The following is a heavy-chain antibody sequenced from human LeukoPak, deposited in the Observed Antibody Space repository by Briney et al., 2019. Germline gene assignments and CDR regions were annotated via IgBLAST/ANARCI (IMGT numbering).Heavy chain of an antibody. CDR2: IRTKPNNYAT. D-gene: IGHD2-2*01. J-gene: IGHJ4*02. V-gene: IGHV3-73*01. Sequence: PGGSLSLSCAASGFTFSGSVMHWDRQASGKGLEWVGRIRTKPNNYATSYAASVRGRFSISRDDSKNTAYLQMDSLKTEDTAVYYCTSDTRGHFDYWGQGSLVTISS. CDR3: TSDTRGHFDY. CDR1: GFTFSGSV.